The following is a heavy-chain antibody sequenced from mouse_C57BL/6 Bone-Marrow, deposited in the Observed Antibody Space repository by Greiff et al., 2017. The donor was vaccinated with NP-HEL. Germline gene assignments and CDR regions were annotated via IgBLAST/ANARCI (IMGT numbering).Heavy chain of an antibody. Sequence: QVQLQQSGAELARPGASVKLSCKASGYTFTSYGISWVKQRTGQGLEWIGEIYPRSGNTYYNEKFKGKATLTADKSSSTAYMELRSLTSEDSAVYFCAREVATLYWYFDVWGTGTTVTVSS. CDR3: AREVATLYWYFDV. CDR1: GYTFTSYG. D-gene: IGHD1-1*01. V-gene: IGHV1-81*01. J-gene: IGHJ1*03. CDR2: IYPRSGNT.